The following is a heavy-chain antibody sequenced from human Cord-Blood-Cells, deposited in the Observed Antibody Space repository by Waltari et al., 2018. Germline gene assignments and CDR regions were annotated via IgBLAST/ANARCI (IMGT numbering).Heavy chain of an antibody. CDR2: INTNTWNP. CDR1: GYTFTSYA. V-gene: IGHV7-4-1*02. CDR3: AVLVVGVDAFDI. D-gene: IGHD2-15*01. J-gene: IGHJ3*02. Sequence: QVQLVQSGSELKKPGASVKVSCKASGYTFTSYAMNWVRQAPGQGLEWMGWINTNTWNPTYAQCTTGRFFFSLDTSVSTAYLQISSLKAEDTAVYYWAVLVVGVDAFDIWGQGTMVTVSS.